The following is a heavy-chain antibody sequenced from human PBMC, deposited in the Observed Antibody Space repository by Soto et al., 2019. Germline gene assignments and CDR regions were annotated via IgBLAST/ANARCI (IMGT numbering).Heavy chain of an antibody. V-gene: IGHV3-74*01. CDR3: VTGWADY. Sequence: GGSLRLSCVVSEFTFSSSWMRWVRQGPGKGLVWVSRINSDGSYTNYADSVKGRFTTSRDNAKSILYLQMNSLRAEDTALYYCVTGWADYWGQGTLVTVSS. CDR2: INSDGSYT. D-gene: IGHD1-26*01. J-gene: IGHJ4*02. CDR1: EFTFSSSW.